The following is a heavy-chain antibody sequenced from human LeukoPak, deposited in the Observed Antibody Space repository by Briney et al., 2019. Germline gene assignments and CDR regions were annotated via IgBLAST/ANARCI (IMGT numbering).Heavy chain of an antibody. CDR1: GFTVSSNY. CDR2: IYSGGTT. V-gene: IGHV3-66*01. Sequence: GGSLRLCCAASGFTVSSNYMSWVRQAPGKGLEWVSVIYSGGTTYYADSVKGRFTISRDNSKNTLYLQMNSLRAEDTAVYYCARDLDSSGSGWYGYWGQGTLVTVSS. CDR3: ARDLDSSGSGWYGY. D-gene: IGHD6-19*01. J-gene: IGHJ4*02.